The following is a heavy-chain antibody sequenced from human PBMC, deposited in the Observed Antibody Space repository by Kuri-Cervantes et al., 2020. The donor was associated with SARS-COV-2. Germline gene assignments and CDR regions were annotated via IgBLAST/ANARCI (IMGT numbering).Heavy chain of an antibody. Sequence: GESLKISCAASGFQFDDYTMHWVRQGPGKGLEWVSRINSDGSSTSYADSVKGRFTISRDNAKNTLYLQMNSLRAEDTAVYYCARPLMAGPHYFDFWGQGTLVTVSS. D-gene: IGHD6-19*01. CDR3: ARPLMAGPHYFDF. CDR1: GFQFDDYT. V-gene: IGHV3-74*01. CDR2: INSDGSST. J-gene: IGHJ4*02.